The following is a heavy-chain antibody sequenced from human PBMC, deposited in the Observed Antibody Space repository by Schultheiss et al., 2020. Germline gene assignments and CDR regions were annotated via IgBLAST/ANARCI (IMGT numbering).Heavy chain of an antibody. CDR1: GGSISSSNYY. D-gene: IGHD4-17*01. Sequence: SETLSLTCTVSGGSISSSNYYWGWIRQPPGKGLEWIGTIYYSGTTYYNPSLKSRVTTSVDTSKNQFSLKLSSVTAADTAVYYCARDYGDYGMDVWGQGTTVTVSS. V-gene: IGHV4-39*02. CDR3: ARDYGDYGMDV. CDR2: IYYSGTT. J-gene: IGHJ6*02.